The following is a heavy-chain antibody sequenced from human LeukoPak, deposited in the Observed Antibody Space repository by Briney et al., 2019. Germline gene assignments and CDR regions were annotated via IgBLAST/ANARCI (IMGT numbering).Heavy chain of an antibody. Sequence: PGGSLRLSCAASGFTFDGYGMSWVRQAPGKGLEWVSGINWNGGSTGYADSVKGRFTISRDNAKNSLYLQMNSLRAEDTALYYCARGNQITMIVVPDYWGQGTLVTVSS. CDR1: GFTFDGYG. CDR3: ARGNQITMIVVPDY. D-gene: IGHD3-22*01. J-gene: IGHJ4*02. V-gene: IGHV3-20*04. CDR2: INWNGGST.